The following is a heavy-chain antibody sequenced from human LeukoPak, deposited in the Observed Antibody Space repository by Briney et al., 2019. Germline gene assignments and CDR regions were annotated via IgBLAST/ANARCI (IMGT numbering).Heavy chain of an antibody. D-gene: IGHD4-17*01. CDR2: IYHSGSA. CDR1: GAYISSGGYL. J-gene: IGHJ4*02. CDR3: ARGSGTVTTD. Sequence: SQTLSLTCAVSGAYISSGGYLWTWIRQPPGKGLEWIGYIYHSGSAYYNPSLKSRVTMSVDKSKNQFSLSLTSVTAADTAVYYCARGSGTVTTDWGQGTLVIVSS. V-gene: IGHV4-30-2*01.